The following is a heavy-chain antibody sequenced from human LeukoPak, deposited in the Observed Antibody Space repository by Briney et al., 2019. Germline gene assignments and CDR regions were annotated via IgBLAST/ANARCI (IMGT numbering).Heavy chain of an antibody. Sequence: GGSLRLSCTASGFNFANYWMSWVRQAPGKGLEWVANIKHDGSRINYVDSVKGRFIISRDNAKNSLYLQMNSLRAEDTAVYYCARDGDWESFDYWGQGTLVTVSS. D-gene: IGHD2-21*02. J-gene: IGHJ4*02. V-gene: IGHV3-7*01. CDR3: ARDGDWESFDY. CDR2: IKHDGSRI. CDR1: GFNFANYW.